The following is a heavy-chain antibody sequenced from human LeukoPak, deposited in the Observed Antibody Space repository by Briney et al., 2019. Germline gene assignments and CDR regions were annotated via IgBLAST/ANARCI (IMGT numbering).Heavy chain of an antibody. CDR2: IYPGDSDT. V-gene: IGHV5-51*01. Sequence: GESLKISCKGSGYSFTSYWIGWVRQMPGKGLEWMGIIYPGDSDTRYSPSFQGQVTISADKSISTAYLQWSSLKASDTAMYYCASHGYSSSSVERYYMDVWGQGTLVTVSS. J-gene: IGHJ4*02. CDR1: GYSFTSYW. D-gene: IGHD6-6*01. CDR3: ASHGYSSSSVERYYMDV.